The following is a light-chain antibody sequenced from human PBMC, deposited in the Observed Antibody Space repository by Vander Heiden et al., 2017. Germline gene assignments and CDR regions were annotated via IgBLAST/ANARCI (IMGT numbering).Light chain of an antibody. CDR3: GTWDSNLSGVV. J-gene: IGLJ2*01. CDR2: ENN. V-gene: IGLV1-51*02. CDR1: SSNIGNNY. Sequence: QSVLPQPPSVSAAPGQKVTISCSGSSSNIGNNYVSWYQQLPGTAPKLVIYENNKRPSGIPDRFSGSKSGTSATLGITGLQTGDEADYYCGTWDSNLSGVVFGGGTELTVL.